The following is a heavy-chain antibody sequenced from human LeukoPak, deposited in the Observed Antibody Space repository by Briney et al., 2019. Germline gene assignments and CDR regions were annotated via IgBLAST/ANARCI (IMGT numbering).Heavy chain of an antibody. V-gene: IGHV4-59*01. J-gene: IGHJ4*02. D-gene: IGHD6-6*01. CDR2: IYYSGST. Sequence: PSETLSLTCTVSGGSISSYYWSWLRQPPGKGLEWIGYIYYSGSTNYNPSLKSRVTISVDTSKNQFSLKLSSVTAADTAVYYCARASIAARRFFDYWGQGTLVTVSS. CDR1: GGSISSYY. CDR3: ARASIAARRFFDY.